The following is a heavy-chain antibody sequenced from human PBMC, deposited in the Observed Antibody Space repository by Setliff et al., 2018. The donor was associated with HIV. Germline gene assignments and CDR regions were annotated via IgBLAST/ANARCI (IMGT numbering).Heavy chain of an antibody. CDR1: SGFISSHY. D-gene: IGHD3-10*01. J-gene: IGHJ3*02. CDR3: ARAPTHYFGDNNSPWPDGFDI. Sequence: SETLSLTCTVSSGFISSHYWTWIRQPPGKGLEYIGYIYNSGSTITNYNPSLNGRVTISLVMSKTQFSLKLNSVTAADTAVYFCARAPTHYFGDNNSPWPDGFDIWGLGTMVTVSS. CDR2: IYNSGSTIT. V-gene: IGHV4-59*11.